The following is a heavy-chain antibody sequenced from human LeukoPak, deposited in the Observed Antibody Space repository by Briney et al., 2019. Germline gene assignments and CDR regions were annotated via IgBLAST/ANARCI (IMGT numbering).Heavy chain of an antibody. CDR3: AKDEGASSLRLLEWLLPNFDY. CDR2: IRYDGSNK. Sequence: GGSLRLSCAASGFTFSSYGMHWVRQAPGKGLEWVAFIRYDGSNKYYADSVKGRFTISRDNSKNTLYLQMNSLRAEDTAVYYCAKDEGASSLRLLEWLLPNFDYWGQGTLVTVSS. V-gene: IGHV3-30*02. J-gene: IGHJ4*02. CDR1: GFTFSSYG. D-gene: IGHD3-3*01.